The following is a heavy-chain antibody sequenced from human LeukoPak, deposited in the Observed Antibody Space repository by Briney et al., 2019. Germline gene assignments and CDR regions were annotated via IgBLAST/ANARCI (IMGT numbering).Heavy chain of an antibody. CDR1: GGSISSYY. Sequence: SETLSLTCTVSGGSISSYYWSWIRQPPGKGLEWIGYIYYSGSTNYNPSLESRVTMSVDTSKNQFSLKLSSVTAADTAVYYCARGRDGYGDNWFDPWGQGTLVTVSS. V-gene: IGHV4-59*01. CDR2: IYYSGST. J-gene: IGHJ5*02. D-gene: IGHD5-24*01. CDR3: ARGRDGYGDNWFDP.